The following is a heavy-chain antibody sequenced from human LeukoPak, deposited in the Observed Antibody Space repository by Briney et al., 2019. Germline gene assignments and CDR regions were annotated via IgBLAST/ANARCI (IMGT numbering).Heavy chain of an antibody. J-gene: IGHJ4*02. CDR2: LYHSGSP. CDR3: ATLTGTTYPYYFDF. V-gene: IGHV4-59*01. D-gene: IGHD1-20*01. CDR1: GASIRHYY. Sequence: SETLSLTCTVSGASIRHYYWSWIRQPPGKGLEWIGNLYHSGSPNYNPSLKSRVTISIDTAKNQSSLRLRSVTAADTAVYYCATLTGTTYPYYFDFWGQATLVTVSS.